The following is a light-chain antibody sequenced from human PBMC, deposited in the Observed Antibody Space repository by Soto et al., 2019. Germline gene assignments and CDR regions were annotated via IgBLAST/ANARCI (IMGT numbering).Light chain of an antibody. Sequence: QSLLTQPRSVSGSPGQSVTISCTGTSGDVGAYNHVSWFQQHPGKAPKLMIYDVSKRPSGVPDRFSGSKSGNSASLTISGLQAEDEADYYCCSYAGNYPFVFGTGTKVTVL. J-gene: IGLJ1*01. V-gene: IGLV2-11*01. CDR1: SGDVGAYNH. CDR3: CSYAGNYPFV. CDR2: DVS.